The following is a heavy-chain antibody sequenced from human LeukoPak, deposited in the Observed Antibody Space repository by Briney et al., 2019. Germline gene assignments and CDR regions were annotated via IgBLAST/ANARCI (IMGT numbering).Heavy chain of an antibody. D-gene: IGHD2-2*01. J-gene: IGHJ4*02. CDR3: ARVGWINVVVPAATPFDY. Sequence: PGGSLRLSRAASKFTFSGYWMNWVRQAPGKGLEWVANIKQDGSEKYYVDSVKGRFTISRDNAMNSLYLQMYSLRAEDTAVYYCARVGWINVVVPAATPFDYWGQGTLVTVSS. CDR2: IKQDGSEK. V-gene: IGHV3-7*01. CDR1: KFTFSGYW.